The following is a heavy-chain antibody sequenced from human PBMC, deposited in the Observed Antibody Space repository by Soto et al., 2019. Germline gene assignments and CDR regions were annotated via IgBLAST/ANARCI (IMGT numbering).Heavy chain of an antibody. V-gene: IGHV4-34*01. J-gene: IGHJ4*02. CDR3: ARRYYDFWSGLAGFAY. CDR1: GGSFSGYY. Sequence: SETLSLTCAVYGGSFSGYYWSWIRQPPGKGLEWIGEINHSGSTNYNPSLKSRVTISVDTSKNQFSLKLSSVTAADTAVYYCARRYYDFWSGLAGFAYWGQGTLVTVSS. D-gene: IGHD3-3*01. CDR2: INHSGST.